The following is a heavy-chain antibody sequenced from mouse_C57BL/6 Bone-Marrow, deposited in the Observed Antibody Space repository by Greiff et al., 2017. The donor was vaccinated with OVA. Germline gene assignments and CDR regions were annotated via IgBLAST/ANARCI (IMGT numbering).Heavy chain of an antibody. CDR1: GFSLTSYG. V-gene: IGHV2-6-1*01. Sequence: VKLQESGPGLVAPSQSLSITCTVSGFSLTSYGVHWVRQPPGKGLEWLVVIWSDGSTTYNSALKSRLSISKDNSKSQVFLKMNSLQTDDTAMYYCARHGGYSNYEDYFDYWGQGTTLTVSS. J-gene: IGHJ2*01. CDR3: ARHGGYSNYEDYFDY. CDR2: IWSDGST. D-gene: IGHD2-5*01.